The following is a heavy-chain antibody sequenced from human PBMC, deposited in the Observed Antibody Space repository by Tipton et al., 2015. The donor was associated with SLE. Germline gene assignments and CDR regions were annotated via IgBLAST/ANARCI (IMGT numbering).Heavy chain of an antibody. Sequence: LRLSCAVYGGSFSGYYWSWIRQPPGKGLEWIGEINHSGSTNYNPSLKSRVTISVDTAKNQFSLKLSSVTAADTGVYYCAREYCSSPSCYPYWGQGTLVTVSS. D-gene: IGHD2-2*01. V-gene: IGHV4-34*01. CDR3: AREYCSSPSCYPY. CDR2: INHSGST. CDR1: GGSFSGYY. J-gene: IGHJ4*02.